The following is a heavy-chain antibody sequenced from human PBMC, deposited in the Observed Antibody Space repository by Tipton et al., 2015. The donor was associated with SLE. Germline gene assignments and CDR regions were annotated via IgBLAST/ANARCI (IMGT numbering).Heavy chain of an antibody. CDR1: GGSISSGGYY. V-gene: IGHV4-61*02. CDR2: IYTSGTT. Sequence: TLSLTCTVSGGSISSGGYYWSWIRQPAGKGLEWIGRIYTSGTTNYNPSLDSRVTISLDRFNNQFTLKMTSVTAADTAVYYCANQNWNYYFWGQGNLVTVSS. J-gene: IGHJ4*02. D-gene: IGHD1-7*01. CDR3: ANQNWNYYF.